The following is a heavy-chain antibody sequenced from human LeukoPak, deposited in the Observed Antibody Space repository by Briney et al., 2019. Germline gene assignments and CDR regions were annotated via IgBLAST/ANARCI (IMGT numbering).Heavy chain of an antibody. D-gene: IGHD3-10*01. J-gene: IGHJ4*02. Sequence: GGALRLSCSASGFTFSSYAMHWVRQAPGKGLEYVSAISSNGGSTYYADSVKGRFTISRDNSKNTLYLQMSSLRAEDTAVYYCVPLWFGELLGTNWGQGTLVTVSS. CDR3: VPLWFGELLGTN. CDR1: GFTFSSYA. CDR2: ISSNGGST. V-gene: IGHV3-64D*06.